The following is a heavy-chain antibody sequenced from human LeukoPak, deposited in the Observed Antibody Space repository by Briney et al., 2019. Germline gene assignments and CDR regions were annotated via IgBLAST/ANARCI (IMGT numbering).Heavy chain of an antibody. V-gene: IGHV3-33*01. J-gene: IGHJ6*02. D-gene: IGHD2-15*01. CDR1: GFIFGNYG. CDR3: ARDKYCSGASCWHGMDV. Sequence: QPGRFLRLSCAASGFIFGNYGMHWVRQAPGKGLEWVAGIWYDGRNEDYVDSVKGRFTISRDNSKHTLYVQMNSLRVEDTAVYYCARDKYCSGASCWHGMDVWGQGTTVTVSS. CDR2: IWYDGRNE.